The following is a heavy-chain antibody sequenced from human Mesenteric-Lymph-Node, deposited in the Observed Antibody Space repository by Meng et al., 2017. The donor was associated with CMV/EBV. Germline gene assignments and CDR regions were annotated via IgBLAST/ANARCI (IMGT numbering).Heavy chain of an antibody. V-gene: IGHV1-2*02. J-gene: IGHJ6*02. CDR3: ARSVGAKGDYYGMDV. CDR2: INPKSGGT. CDR1: GGTFSSYA. Sequence: ASVKVSCKASGGTFSSYAISWVRQAPGQGLEWMGWINPKSGGTDYAQRFQGRVTMTRDTSISTAYMELSSLTSDDTAVFYCARSVGAKGDYYGMDVWGQGTTVTVSS. D-gene: IGHD3-16*01.